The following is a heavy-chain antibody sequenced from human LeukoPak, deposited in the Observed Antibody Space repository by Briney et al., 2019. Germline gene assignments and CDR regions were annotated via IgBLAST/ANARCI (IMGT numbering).Heavy chain of an antibody. D-gene: IGHD6-13*01. J-gene: IGHJ4*02. CDR1: GYTFTSYD. Sequence: ASVKVSCKASGYTFTSYDINWVRQATGQGLEWMGWMNPNSGNTGYAQKFQGRIIVSRNTSISTAYMGLSSLTSEDTAIYYCARIAAAGNRRLNYWGQGTLVTVAS. CDR3: ARIAAAGNRRLNY. V-gene: IGHV1-8*01. CDR2: MNPNSGNT.